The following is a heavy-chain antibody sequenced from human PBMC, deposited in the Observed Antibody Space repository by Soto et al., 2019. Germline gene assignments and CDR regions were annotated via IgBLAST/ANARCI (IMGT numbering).Heavy chain of an antibody. CDR1: GFTVSSKY. V-gene: IGHV3-66*01. J-gene: IGHJ6*03. Sequence: GSLRLSCAASGFTVSSKYMSWVRQAPGKGLEWVSLIQSGGPTYYADSVKGRFTISRDTSENTVHLQIYSLRDEDTAVCYCSRDDVLCDGGRCDGVPLDVWGKGTRVSVS. D-gene: IGHD2-15*01. CDR3: SRDDVLCDGGRCDGVPLDV. CDR2: IQSGGPT.